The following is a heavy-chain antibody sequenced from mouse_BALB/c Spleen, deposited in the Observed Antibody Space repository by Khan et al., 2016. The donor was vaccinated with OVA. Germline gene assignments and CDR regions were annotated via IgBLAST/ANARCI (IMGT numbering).Heavy chain of an antibody. CDR2: INPSNGGT. CDR3: TRSGYGTFAY. CDR1: GYTFTSYY. Sequence: QVQLQQSGAELVKPGASVGLSCKASGYTFTSYYLYWVKQRPGQGLEWIGDINPSNGGTNFNEKFKTKATLTVDRSSSTAYMQLTSLTSEDSAVYYCTRSGYGTFAYWGQGTLVTVSA. J-gene: IGHJ3*01. V-gene: IGHV1S81*02. D-gene: IGHD2-1*01.